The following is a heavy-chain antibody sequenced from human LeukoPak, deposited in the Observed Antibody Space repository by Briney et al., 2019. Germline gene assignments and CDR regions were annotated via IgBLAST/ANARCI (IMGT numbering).Heavy chain of an antibody. CDR3: TVRGETTVTTVDY. D-gene: IGHD4-17*01. Sequence: GGSLRLSCAASGFTFSNAWMSWVRQAPGKGLEWVGRIKGKTDGGTTDYAAPVKGRFTISRDDSKNTLYLQMNSLKTEDTAVYYCTVRGETTVTTVDYWGQGTLVTVSS. J-gene: IGHJ4*02. CDR1: GFTFSNAW. CDR2: IKGKTDGGTT. V-gene: IGHV3-15*01.